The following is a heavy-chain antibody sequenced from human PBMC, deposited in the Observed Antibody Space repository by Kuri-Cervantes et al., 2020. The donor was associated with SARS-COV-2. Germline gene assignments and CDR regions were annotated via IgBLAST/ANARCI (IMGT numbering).Heavy chain of an antibody. J-gene: IGHJ4*02. CDR1: GFTFSSYW. D-gene: IGHD3-22*01. Sequence: GGSLRLSCAASGFTFSSYWMHWVRQAPGKGLEWVSSISSTSSYIYYVDSVKGRFTISRDNAKNSLYLQMNSLRADDTAVYYCARDLHYYDSSGYYDWGQGTLVTVSS. V-gene: IGHV3-21*01. CDR3: ARDLHYYDSSGYYD. CDR2: ISSTSSYI.